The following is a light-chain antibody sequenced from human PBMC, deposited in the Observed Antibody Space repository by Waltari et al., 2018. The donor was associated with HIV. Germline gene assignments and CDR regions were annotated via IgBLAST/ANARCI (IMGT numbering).Light chain of an antibody. CDR3: QSADSSGSPYVV. CDR1: ALPKQY. Sequence: SYELTQPTSVSVSPGQTARITCSGDALPKQYTYWYQQKPGQAPVLVIYKDSERPSVSPERFSGSNSGTTVTLTISGVQAEEEADYYCQSADSSGSPYVVFGGGTTLTVL. V-gene: IGLV3-25*02. J-gene: IGLJ2*01. CDR2: KDS.